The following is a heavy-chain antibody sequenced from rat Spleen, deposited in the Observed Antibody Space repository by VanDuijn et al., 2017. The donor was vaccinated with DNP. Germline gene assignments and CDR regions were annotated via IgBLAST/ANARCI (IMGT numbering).Heavy chain of an antibody. D-gene: IGHD5-1*01. CDR3: AIQLGVFDY. J-gene: IGHJ2*01. Sequence: EVQLQESGPGLVESSQSLSLTCSVTGYSITRNYRWNWIRKFPGNKLEWMGYVTNAGSTHYNPSLKSRISITTDTSKNQFFLQVNSVDTEDTATYYCAIQLGVFDYWDRGVMVTVSS. CDR1: GYSITRNYR. V-gene: IGHV3-3*01. CDR2: VTNAGST.